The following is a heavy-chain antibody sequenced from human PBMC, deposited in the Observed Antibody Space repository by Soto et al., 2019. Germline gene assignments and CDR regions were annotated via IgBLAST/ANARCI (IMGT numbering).Heavy chain of an antibody. V-gene: IGHV1-18*01. J-gene: IGHJ6*02. CDR1: GYTFACCC. Sequence: ASVEVCWKASGYTFACCCSCWVRQSPRQRLEWMGWISAYNGNTNYAQKLQGRVTMTTDTSTSTAYMELRSLRSDDTAVYYCARFIAVAGTGYYYYYGMDVWGQGTTVTVSS. CDR3: ARFIAVAGTGYYYYYGMDV. CDR2: ISAYNGNT. D-gene: IGHD6-19*01.